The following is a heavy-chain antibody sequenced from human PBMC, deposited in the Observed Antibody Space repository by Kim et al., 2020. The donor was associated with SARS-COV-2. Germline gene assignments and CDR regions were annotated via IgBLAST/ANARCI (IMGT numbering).Heavy chain of an antibody. CDR3: AGALWDGNGYPLFYS. CDR1: GFTFSNSY. J-gene: IGHJ5*01. V-gene: IGHV3-11*04. Sequence: GGSLRLSCAASGFTFSNSYINWIRQTPGKGLEWLSYISHTSRTIYYAQSVKGRFTISRDNAKNSVSLQMNSPRAEDTGGYYCAGALWDGNGYPLFYSWG. D-gene: IGHD3-22*01. CDR2: ISHTSRTI.